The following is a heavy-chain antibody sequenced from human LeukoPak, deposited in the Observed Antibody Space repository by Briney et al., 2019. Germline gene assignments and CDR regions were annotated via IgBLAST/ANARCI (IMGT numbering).Heavy chain of an antibody. CDR3: ARAGIEHYSSSWYSPLTFFFDY. CDR1: GFTFSSYA. D-gene: IGHD6-13*01. Sequence: GGSLRLSCAASGFTFSSYAMSWVRQAPGKGLEWVSAISGSGGSTYYADSVKGRFTISRDNSENTLYLQMNSLRAEDTAVYYCARAGIEHYSSSWYSPLTFFFDYWGQGTLVTVSS. J-gene: IGHJ4*02. V-gene: IGHV3-23*01. CDR2: ISGSGGST.